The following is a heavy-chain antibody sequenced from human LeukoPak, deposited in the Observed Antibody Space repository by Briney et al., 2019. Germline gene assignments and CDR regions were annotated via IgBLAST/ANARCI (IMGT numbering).Heavy chain of an antibody. CDR2: VSPYNGNT. Sequence: ASVKVSCKTSGYTFTDYDITRVRHAPGQGLEWMGRVSPYNGNTYYSQRFQDRVTITKDTSTGTAYMDLRNLRTDDTAMYYCARNGRVRRVVKDLFEYWGQGTLVAVSS. J-gene: IGHJ4*02. V-gene: IGHV1-18*01. CDR3: ARNGRVRRVVKDLFEY. D-gene: IGHD3-10*01. CDR1: GYTFTDYD.